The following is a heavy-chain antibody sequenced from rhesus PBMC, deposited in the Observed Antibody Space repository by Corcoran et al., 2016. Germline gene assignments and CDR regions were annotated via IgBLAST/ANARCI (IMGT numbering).Heavy chain of an antibody. CDR1: GGSISGFW. CDR3: ARYNIWTGYYFDY. CDR2: IESSGST. J-gene: IGHJ4*01. V-gene: IGHV4-160*01. Sequence: QLQLQESGPGLVKPSETLSLTCAVSGGSISGFWWRWIRQPPGEGLEWIGRIESSGSTDYNPTRKSRVTSSRDTSKNQFSLKLSSVTAADTAVYYCARYNIWTGYYFDYWGQGVLVTVSS. D-gene: IGHD3-3*01.